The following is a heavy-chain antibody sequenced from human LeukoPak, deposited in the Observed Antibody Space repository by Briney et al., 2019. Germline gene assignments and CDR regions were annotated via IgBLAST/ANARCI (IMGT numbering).Heavy chain of an antibody. CDR2: IDHTGST. Sequence: PSETLSLICSVSGDSISMHYWSWIRQPPGKGLEWIGYIDHTGSTNYNPSLKSRVTISVDTSKNQFSLKLSSVTAADTAVYYCARETTVTRFDYWGQGTLVTVSS. J-gene: IGHJ4*02. CDR3: ARETTVTRFDY. CDR1: GDSISMHY. D-gene: IGHD4-17*01. V-gene: IGHV4-59*11.